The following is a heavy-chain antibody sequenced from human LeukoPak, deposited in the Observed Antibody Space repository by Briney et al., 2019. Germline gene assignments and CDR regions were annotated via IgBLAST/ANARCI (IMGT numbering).Heavy chain of an antibody. D-gene: IGHD2-15*01. Sequence: GGSLRLSCAASGFTFSSYEMNWVRQAPGKGLEWVSYISSSSSTIYYADSVKGRFTISRDNAKNSLYLQMNSLRAEDTAVYYCARDGCSGGSCYSYYYYGMDVWVQGTTVTVSS. CDR3: ARDGCSGGSCYSYYYYGMDV. J-gene: IGHJ6*02. CDR2: ISSSSSTI. CDR1: GFTFSSYE. V-gene: IGHV3-48*03.